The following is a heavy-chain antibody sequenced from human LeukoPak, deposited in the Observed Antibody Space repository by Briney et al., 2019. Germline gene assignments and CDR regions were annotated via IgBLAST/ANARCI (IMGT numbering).Heavy chain of an antibody. J-gene: IGHJ4*02. CDR1: GYTFTGYY. Sequence: ASVKVSCKASGYTFTGYYMHWVRQAPGQGLEWMGWINPSTGGTNYAQMFQGRVTMTRDTSISTAYMELSSLISDDTAVYYCARDQSFYDAGDQRFDYWGQGTLVTVSS. V-gene: IGHV1-2*02. CDR3: ARDQSFYDAGDQRFDY. CDR2: INPSTGGT. D-gene: IGHD2/OR15-2a*01.